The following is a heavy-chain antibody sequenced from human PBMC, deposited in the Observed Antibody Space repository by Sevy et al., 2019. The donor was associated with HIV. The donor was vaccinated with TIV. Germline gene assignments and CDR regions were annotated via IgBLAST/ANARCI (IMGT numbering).Heavy chain of an antibody. CDR2: ISSDGSNE. V-gene: IGHV3-30*03. J-gene: IGHJ3*02. CDR3: AIYCLTSPCHSSYEI. Sequence: GGSLRLSCAASGFTFRTYGMHWVRQAPGKGPEWVALISSDGSNEYYADSVRARFTISRDNSKNTLFLQMNSLSPEDTAVYYCAIYCLTSPCHSSYEIWGQGTMVTVSS. CDR1: GFTFRTYG. D-gene: IGHD2-15*01.